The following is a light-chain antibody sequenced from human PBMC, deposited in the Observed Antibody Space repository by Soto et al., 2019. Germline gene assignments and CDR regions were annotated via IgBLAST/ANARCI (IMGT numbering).Light chain of an antibody. CDR3: DPYANYWT. CDR1: QTIRSW. CDR2: DAS. V-gene: IGKV1-5*01. Sequence: AQIHPRVSKSXGNGVTISFRASQTIRSWLAWYRQKPGKAPKLLIYDASNLESGVPSRFSGSGSGTEFTLTISNLQPDDFPTYCCDPYANYWTFAQGTKVDI. J-gene: IGKJ1*01.